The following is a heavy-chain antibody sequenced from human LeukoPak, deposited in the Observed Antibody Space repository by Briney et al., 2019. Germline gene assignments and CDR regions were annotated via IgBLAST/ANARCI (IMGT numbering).Heavy chain of an antibody. J-gene: IGHJ4*02. CDR3: ARGRITIFGVVIIAGDFDY. V-gene: IGHV1-8*03. Sequence: GASVKVSCKASGYTFTSYDINWVRQATGQGLEWMGWMNPNSGNTGYAQKFQGRVTITRNTSISTAYMELSSLRSEDTAVYYCARGRITIFGVVIIAGDFDYWSQGTLVTVSS. CDR2: MNPNSGNT. CDR1: GYTFTSYD. D-gene: IGHD3-3*01.